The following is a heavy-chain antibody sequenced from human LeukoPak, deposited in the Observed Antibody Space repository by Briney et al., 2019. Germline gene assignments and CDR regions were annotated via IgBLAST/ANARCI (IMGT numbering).Heavy chain of an antibody. CDR2: INPNSGGT. CDR3: ALLTPRATGDAFDI. V-gene: IGHV1-2*02. D-gene: IGHD4-23*01. CDR1: GYTFTGYY. J-gene: IGHJ3*02. Sequence: GASVKVSCKASGYTFTGYYMHWVRQAPGQGLEWMGWINPNSGGTNYAQKFQGRVTMTRDTSISTAYMELSRLRSDDTAVYYCALLTPRATGDAFDIWGQGTMVTVSS.